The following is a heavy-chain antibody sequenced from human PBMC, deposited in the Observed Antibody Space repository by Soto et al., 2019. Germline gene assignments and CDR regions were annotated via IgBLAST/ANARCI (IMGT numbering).Heavy chain of an antibody. J-gene: IGHJ4*02. CDR2: ISGSGGST. CDR1: GFTFSNYA. V-gene: IGHV3-23*01. Sequence: PGGSLRLSCAASGFTFSNYAMSWVRQAPGKGLEWVSAISGSGGSTYYADSVKGRLTISRDNSKNTLYLRMNSLRAEDTAVFYCAKDRAIRPGSDFDYWGQGTQVTVSS. D-gene: IGHD3-9*01. CDR3: AKDRAIRPGSDFDY.